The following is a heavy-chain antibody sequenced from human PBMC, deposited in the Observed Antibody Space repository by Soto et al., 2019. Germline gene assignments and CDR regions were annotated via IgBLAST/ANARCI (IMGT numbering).Heavy chain of an antibody. CDR2: INPNSGGT. Sequence: ASVKVSCKASGYTFTGYYMHWVRQAPGQGLEWMGWINPNSGGTNYAQKFQGWVTMTRDTSISTAYMELSRLRSDDTAVYSGARGPRIAAAGPATKTVGATSADFDYWGQGALVTVSS. D-gene: IGHD6-13*01. CDR1: GYTFTGYY. J-gene: IGHJ4*02. V-gene: IGHV1-2*04. CDR3: ARGPRIAAAGPATKTVGATSADFDY.